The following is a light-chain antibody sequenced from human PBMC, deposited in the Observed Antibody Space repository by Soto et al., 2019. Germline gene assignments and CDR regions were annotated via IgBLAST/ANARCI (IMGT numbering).Light chain of an antibody. V-gene: IGLV2-14*01. CDR3: SSYTISSTYV. CDR2: EVS. CDR1: SSDVGGYNY. J-gene: IGLJ1*01. Sequence: QSVLTQPASVSGSPGQSITISCTGTSSDVGGYNYVSWYQQHPGKAPKLMIYEVSNRPSGVSNRFSGSKSGNTASLTISGLQAEDEADYYCSSYTISSTYVFGTGTKVTVL.